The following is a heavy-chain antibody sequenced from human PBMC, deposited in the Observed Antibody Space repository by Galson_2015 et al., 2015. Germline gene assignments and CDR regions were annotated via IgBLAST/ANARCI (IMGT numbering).Heavy chain of an antibody. CDR3: AGVYYNSSGYPPP. CDR2: ISSSSSYI. CDR1: GFTFRSYS. D-gene: IGHD3-22*01. Sequence: LRLSCAASGFTFRSYSMHWVRQAPGKGLEWVSSISSSSSYIYYADSVKGRFTISRDNAKNSLYLQMNSLRAEDTAVYYCAGVYYNSSGYPPPWGQGTLVTVSS. V-gene: IGHV3-21*01. J-gene: IGHJ5*02.